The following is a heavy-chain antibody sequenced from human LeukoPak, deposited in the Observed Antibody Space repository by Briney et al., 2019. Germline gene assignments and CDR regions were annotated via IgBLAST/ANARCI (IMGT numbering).Heavy chain of an antibody. CDR1: GGSFSGYY. J-gene: IGHJ3*02. D-gene: IGHD3-9*01. CDR2: INHSGST. Sequence: SETLSLTCAVYGGSFSGYYWSWIRQPPGKGLEWIGEINHSGSTNYNPSLKSRVTISVDTSKNQFSLKLSSVTAADTAVYYCARVLTEDDAFDIWGQGTMVTVSS. CDR3: ARVLTEDDAFDI. V-gene: IGHV4-34*01.